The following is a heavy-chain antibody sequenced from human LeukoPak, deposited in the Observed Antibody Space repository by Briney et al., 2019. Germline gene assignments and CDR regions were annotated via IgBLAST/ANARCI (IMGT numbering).Heavy chain of an antibody. CDR3: AFGRYPFDY. Sequence: GGSLRLSCAASGFTVSDYYMSWVRQAPVKGLEWVSLIHSGGTIYYTDSVKGRFTISRDNSKNTLYLQMNSLTIEDTAVYYCAFGRYPFDYWGQGTLVTVSS. V-gene: IGHV3-66*01. CDR2: IHSGGTI. CDR1: GFTVSDYY. D-gene: IGHD3-16*02. J-gene: IGHJ4*02.